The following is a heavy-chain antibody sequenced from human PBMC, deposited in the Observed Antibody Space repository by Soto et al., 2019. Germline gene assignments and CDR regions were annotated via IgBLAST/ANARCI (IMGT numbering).Heavy chain of an antibody. D-gene: IGHD4-17*01. Sequence: QVQPVQSGAEVKKPGSSVKVSCKASGGTFSSYAISWVRQAPGQGLEWMGGIIPIFGTANYAQKFQGRVTITADESTSTAYMELSSLRSEDTAVYYCARWAHYARNLNNWFDPWGQGTLVTVSS. J-gene: IGHJ5*02. CDR2: IIPIFGTA. CDR1: GGTFSSYA. CDR3: ARWAHYARNLNNWFDP. V-gene: IGHV1-69*01.